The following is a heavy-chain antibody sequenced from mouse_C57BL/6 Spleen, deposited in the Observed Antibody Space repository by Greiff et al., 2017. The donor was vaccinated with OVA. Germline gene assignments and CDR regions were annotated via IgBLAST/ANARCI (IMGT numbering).Heavy chain of an antibody. CDR1: GYAFTNYL. Sequence: QVQLKESGAELVRPGTSVKVSCKASGYAFTNYLIEWVKQRPGQGLEWIGVINPGSGGTNYNEKFKGKATLTADKSSSTAYMQLSSLTSEDSAVYFCAREGAGTWYFDYWGQGTTLTVSS. J-gene: IGHJ2*01. V-gene: IGHV1-54*01. D-gene: IGHD4-1*01. CDR3: AREGAGTWYFDY. CDR2: INPGSGGT.